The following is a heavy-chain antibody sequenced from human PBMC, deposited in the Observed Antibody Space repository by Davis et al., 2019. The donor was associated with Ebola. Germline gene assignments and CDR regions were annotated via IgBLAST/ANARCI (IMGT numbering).Heavy chain of an antibody. CDR1: GFTFTNAW. J-gene: IGHJ2*01. CDR2: IKGKTDGGTT. Sequence: GGSLRLSCAASGFTFTNAWMSWVRQAPGKGLEWVGRIKGKTDGGTTDYAAPVKGRFAMSRDDSKNTLYLQMNSLKIDDTAVYYCTTLSTMTTIYFDLWGRGTLVTVSS. D-gene: IGHD4-17*01. CDR3: TTLSTMTTIYFDL. V-gene: IGHV3-15*01.